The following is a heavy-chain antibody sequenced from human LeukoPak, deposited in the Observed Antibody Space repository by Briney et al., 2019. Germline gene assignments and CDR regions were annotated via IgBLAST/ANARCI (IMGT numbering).Heavy chain of an antibody. Sequence: ASVKVSCKTSGYTFTGYYTHWVRQAPGQGLEWMGWINPNSGGTNYAQKFQGRVTMTRDTSISTAYMELSRLTPDDTAVYYCARHGRFYDAFDIWGQGTMVTVSS. CDR2: INPNSGGT. CDR3: ARHGRFYDAFDI. J-gene: IGHJ3*02. V-gene: IGHV1-2*02. CDR1: GYTFTGYY. D-gene: IGHD3-3*01.